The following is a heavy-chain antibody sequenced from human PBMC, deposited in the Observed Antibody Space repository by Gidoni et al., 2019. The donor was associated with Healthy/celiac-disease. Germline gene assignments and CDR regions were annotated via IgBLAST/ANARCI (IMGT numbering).Heavy chain of an antibody. CDR3: ARVARYFDWLLYGDY. CDR1: GGTFSSYA. V-gene: IGHV1-69*01. D-gene: IGHD3-9*01. Sequence: QVQLVQAGAEVKKPGSSVKVSCNASGGTFSSYAISWGRQAPGQGLEWMGGIIPIFGTANYAQKFQGRVTITADESTSTAYMELSSLRSEDTAVYYCARVARYFDWLLYGDYWGQGTLVTVSS. J-gene: IGHJ4*02. CDR2: IIPIFGTA.